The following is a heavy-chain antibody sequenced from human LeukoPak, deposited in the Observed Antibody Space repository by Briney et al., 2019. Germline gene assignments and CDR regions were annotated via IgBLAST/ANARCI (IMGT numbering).Heavy chain of an antibody. CDR2: ISYDGSNK. CDR3: AKDRSPIVGATGGWFDY. Sequence: GGSLRLSCAASRFTFSSYGMHWVRQAPGKGLEWVAVISYDGSNKYYADSVKGRFTISRDNSKNTLYLQMNSLRAEDTAVYYCAKDRSPIVGATGGWFDYWGQGTLVTVSS. V-gene: IGHV3-30*18. CDR1: RFTFSSYG. D-gene: IGHD1-26*01. J-gene: IGHJ4*02.